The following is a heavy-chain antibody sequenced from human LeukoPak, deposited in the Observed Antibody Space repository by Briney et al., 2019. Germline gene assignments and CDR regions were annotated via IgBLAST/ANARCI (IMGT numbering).Heavy chain of an antibody. CDR1: GGSINYYY. V-gene: IGHV4-59*01. CDR3: ARINDFWSGPTLDV. CDR2: IYYSGGT. Sequence: SETLSLTCTVSGGSINYYYWMWIRQPPGKGLEWICYIYYSGGTHYNPSLKSRVTMLVDTSKNQFSLKLTAVTAADTAVYYCARINDFWSGPTLDVWGQGTTVTVSS. J-gene: IGHJ6*02. D-gene: IGHD3-3*01.